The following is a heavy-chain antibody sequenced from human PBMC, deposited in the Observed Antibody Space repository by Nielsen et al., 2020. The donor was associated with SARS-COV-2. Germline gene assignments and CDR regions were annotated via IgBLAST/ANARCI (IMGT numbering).Heavy chain of an antibody. CDR2: INHSGST. D-gene: IGHD4-17*01. Sequence: SETLSLTCAVHGASFSSYYWSWIRQPPGKGLEWIGEINHSGSTNYNPSLKSRVTISVDTSKNQFSLKLSSVTAADKAVYYCARVDGDSDYWGQGTLVTVSS. CDR1: GASFSSYY. V-gene: IGHV4-34*01. J-gene: IGHJ4*02. CDR3: ARVDGDSDY.